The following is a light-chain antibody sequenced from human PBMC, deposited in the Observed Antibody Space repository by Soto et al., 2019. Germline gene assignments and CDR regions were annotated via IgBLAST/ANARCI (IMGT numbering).Light chain of an antibody. V-gene: IGLV2-14*01. CDR3: SSYTSSSTDV. J-gene: IGLJ1*01. CDR1: SSDVGDYNY. CDR2: EVT. Sequence: QSVLTQPASVSGSPGQSITISCTGTSSDVGDYNYVSWYQHHPGEGPKLMIYEVTTRPSGVSNRCSGSKSGNTASLTISGLRPEDEADNYCSSYTSSSTDVFGTGTKLTFL.